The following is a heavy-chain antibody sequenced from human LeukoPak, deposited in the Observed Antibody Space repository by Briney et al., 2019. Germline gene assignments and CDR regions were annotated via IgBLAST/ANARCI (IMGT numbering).Heavy chain of an antibody. Sequence: PGGSLRLSCAASGFTFSSYAMSWVRQAPGKGLEWVSGISGRGGSTYYADSVKGRFTISRDNSKNTLYLQMNSLRAEDTALYYCAKFGPDSSSWYYFHYWGQGTLVTVSS. J-gene: IGHJ4*02. CDR3: AKFGPDSSSWYYFHY. CDR1: GFTFSSYA. V-gene: IGHV3-23*01. CDR2: ISGRGGST. D-gene: IGHD6-13*01.